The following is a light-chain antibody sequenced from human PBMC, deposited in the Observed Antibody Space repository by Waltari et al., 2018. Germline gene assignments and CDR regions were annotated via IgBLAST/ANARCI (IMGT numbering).Light chain of an antibody. V-gene: IGKV1-5*03. CDR2: RAS. Sequence: DIQMTQSPSTLSASVGDRVTITCRASQSFSNALAWYQQKPGKAPKLLIDRASTLEIGVPSRFSGSGSGKDFILTISSLQPDDFATYYCQQYATYPRTFAQGTKVEVK. CDR1: QSFSNA. CDR3: QQYATYPRT. J-gene: IGKJ1*01.